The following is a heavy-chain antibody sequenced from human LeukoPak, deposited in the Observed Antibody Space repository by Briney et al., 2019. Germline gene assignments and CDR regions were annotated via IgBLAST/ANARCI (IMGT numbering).Heavy chain of an antibody. Sequence: PGGSLRLSCAASGFTFSSYAMHWVRQAPGKGLEWVSSISSSSSYIYYADSVKGRFTISRDNAKNSLYLQMNSLRAEDTAVYYCAKDYVSGDGYWDFDYWGQGTLVTVSS. CDR3: AKDYVSGDGYWDFDY. CDR1: GFTFSSYA. J-gene: IGHJ4*02. D-gene: IGHD5-24*01. CDR2: ISSSSSYI. V-gene: IGHV3-21*01.